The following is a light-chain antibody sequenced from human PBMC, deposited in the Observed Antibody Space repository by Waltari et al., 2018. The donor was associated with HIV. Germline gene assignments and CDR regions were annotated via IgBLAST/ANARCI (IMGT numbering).Light chain of an antibody. CDR3: SSYTSIAIYV. CDR2: HVN. CDR1: SGDVGTYDY. V-gene: IGLV2-14*03. J-gene: IGLJ1*01. Sequence: QSALTQPASVSGSPGQSIPISCSGTSGDVGTYDYVSWYQQHPGKAPKLLIHHVNNRPSGVSDRFSGSKSGNTASLTISGLQADDEADYYCSSYTSIAIYVFGTGTRVTVL.